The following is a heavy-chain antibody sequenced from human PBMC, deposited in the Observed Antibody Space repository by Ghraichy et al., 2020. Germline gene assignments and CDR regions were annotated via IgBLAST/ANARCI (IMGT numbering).Heavy chain of an antibody. J-gene: IGHJ6*02. CDR3: AKNYDSSGYYTRGYFYGMDV. CDR1: GFTFNKYA. Sequence: GALRLSCAGSGFTFNKYAMHWVRQAPGKGLEWVAVISYDGSNKYYPDSVKGRFTISRDNSKNTLYLQMNSLRAEDTAVYYCAKNYDSSGYYTRGYFYGMDVWGQGTTVTVSS. CDR2: ISYDGSNK. D-gene: IGHD3-22*01. V-gene: IGHV3-30*18.